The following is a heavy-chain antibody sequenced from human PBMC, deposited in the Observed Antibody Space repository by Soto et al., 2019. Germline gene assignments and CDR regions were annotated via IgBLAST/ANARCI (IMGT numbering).Heavy chain of an antibody. J-gene: IGHJ4*02. CDR2: IWYDGSNK. Sequence: PGESLRLSCAVSGFTFSSYGMHWVRQAPGKGLEWVAVIWYDGSNKYYADSVKGRFTISRDNSKNTLYLQMNSLRAEDTAVYYCARDGYCSGGSCYSVPVFDYWGQGTLVTVSS. CDR3: ARDGYCSGGSCYSVPVFDY. CDR1: GFTFSSYG. V-gene: IGHV3-33*01. D-gene: IGHD2-15*01.